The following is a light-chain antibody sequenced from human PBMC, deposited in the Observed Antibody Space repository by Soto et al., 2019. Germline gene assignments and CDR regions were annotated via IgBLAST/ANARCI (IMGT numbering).Light chain of an antibody. CDR2: AAS. J-gene: IGKJ5*01. V-gene: IGKV1-39*01. Sequence: DIQMTQSPSSLSASVGDRVTITFRASQNISSYLNWYQQKPGKAPKLLIYAASCLQTGVPSRFSGSGSGTDCTLTISSLQHEDLATYFCQQSYSTPYTFGQGTRLEIK. CDR1: QNISSY. CDR3: QQSYSTPYT.